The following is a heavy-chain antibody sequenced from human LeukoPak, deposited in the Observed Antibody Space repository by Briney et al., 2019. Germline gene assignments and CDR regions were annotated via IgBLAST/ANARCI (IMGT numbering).Heavy chain of an antibody. D-gene: IGHD7-27*01. CDR3: GQDRLNWDYYYYGMDV. J-gene: IGHJ6*02. V-gene: IGHV3-30*18. CDR1: GFTFSSYG. CDR2: ISYDGSNK. Sequence: GRSLRLSCAASGFTFSSYGMHWVRQAPGKGLEWVAVISYDGSNKYYADSVKGRFTISRDNSKNTLYLQMNSLRAEDTAVYYCGQDRLNWDYYYYGMDVWGQGTTVTVSS.